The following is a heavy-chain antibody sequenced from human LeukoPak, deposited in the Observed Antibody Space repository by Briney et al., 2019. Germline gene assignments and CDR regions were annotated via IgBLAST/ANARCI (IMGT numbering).Heavy chain of an antibody. CDR1: GGSISSSSYY. CDR2: IYYSGST. Sequence: PSETLSLTCTVSGGSISSSSYYWGWLRQPPGKGLEWVGSIYYSGSTYYNPSLKSRVTISVDTSKNQFSLKLSSVTAADTAVYYCARDREMATIPDAFDIWGQGTMVTVSS. J-gene: IGHJ3*02. CDR3: ARDREMATIPDAFDI. D-gene: IGHD5-24*01. V-gene: IGHV4-39*07.